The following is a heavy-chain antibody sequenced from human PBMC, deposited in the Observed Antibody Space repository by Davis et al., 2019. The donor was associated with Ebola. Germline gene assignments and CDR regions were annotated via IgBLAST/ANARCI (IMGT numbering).Heavy chain of an antibody. CDR3: AREGGYSSGWPYFDN. CDR1: GYTFTTYD. V-gene: IGHV1-8*01. CDR2: MNPNSENT. J-gene: IGHJ4*02. Sequence: AASVKVSCKASGYTFTTYDIHWVRQATGQGLEWMGWMNPNSENTGYAQKFQGRVTMTRSTSISTAYMELSSLRSEDPAVYYCAREGGYSSGWPYFDNWGQGTLVTVSS. D-gene: IGHD6-19*01.